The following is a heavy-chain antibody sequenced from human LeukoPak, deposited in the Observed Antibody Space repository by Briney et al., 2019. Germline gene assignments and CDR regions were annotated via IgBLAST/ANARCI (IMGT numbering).Heavy chain of an antibody. V-gene: IGHV4-39*02. J-gene: IGHJ4*02. CDR1: GGSVSTSSYD. CDR3: ARVYDILTGADFDY. Sequence: PSETLSLTCTVFGGSVSTSSYDWGWIRQPPGKGLEWIGSIYYNGETYYNPSLKSRVTMSVDTSKNHFSLKLSSATAADTAVYYCARVYDILTGADFDYWGQGTLVTVSS. CDR2: IYYNGET. D-gene: IGHD3-9*01.